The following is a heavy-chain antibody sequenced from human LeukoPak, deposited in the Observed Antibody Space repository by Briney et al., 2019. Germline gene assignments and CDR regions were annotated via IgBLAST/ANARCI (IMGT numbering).Heavy chain of an antibody. CDR1: GGSISXSSYY. J-gene: IGHJ4*01. D-gene: IGHD3-9*01. CDR3: ARDRGNDILTGYSR. CDR2: IYYSGST. Sequence: SEXXSLTCTVSGGSISXSSYYWGWIRQPPGKGLEWIGSIYYSGSTYYNPSLKSRVTISVDTSKNQFSLKLSSVTAADTAVYYCARDRGNDILTGYSRWGQGTLVTVSS. V-gene: IGHV4-39*07.